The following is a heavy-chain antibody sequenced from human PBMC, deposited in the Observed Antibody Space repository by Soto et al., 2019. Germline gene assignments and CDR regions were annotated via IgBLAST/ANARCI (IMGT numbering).Heavy chain of an antibody. V-gene: IGHV1-18*01. J-gene: IGHJ5*02. Sequence: ASVKVSCKASGYTFTNFGISWVRQAPGQVLEWMGWISAYNGNTNYAQNFQGRVTMTTDTSTSTAYMELRSLRSDDTAVYYCARGFRVAATRWWFDPWGQGTLVTVSS. CDR2: ISAYNGNT. D-gene: IGHD2-15*01. CDR1: GYTFTNFG. CDR3: ARGFRVAATRWWFDP.